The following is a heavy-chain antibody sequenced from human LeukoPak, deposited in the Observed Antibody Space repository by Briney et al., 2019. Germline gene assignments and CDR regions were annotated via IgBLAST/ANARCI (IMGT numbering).Heavy chain of an antibody. V-gene: IGHV4-38-2*02. CDR1: GYSISSGYY. J-gene: IGHJ3*02. CDR2: IYHSGST. D-gene: IGHD3-3*01. Sequence: SETLSLTCTVSGYSISSGYYWGWIRQPPGKGLEWIGSIYHSGSTYYNPSLKSRVTISVDTSKNQFSLKLSSVTAADTAVYYCARSTYDFWSGYSLDAFDIWGQGTMVTVSS. CDR3: ARSTYDFWSGYSLDAFDI.